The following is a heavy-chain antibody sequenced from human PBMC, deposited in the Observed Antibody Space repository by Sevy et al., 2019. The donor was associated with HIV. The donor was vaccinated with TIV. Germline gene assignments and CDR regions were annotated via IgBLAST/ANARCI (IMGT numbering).Heavy chain of an antibody. Sequence: GGSLRLSCAASGFTFSGSAMHWVRQASGKGLEWVGRIRSKANSYATAYAASVKDRFTISRDYSKNTAYLQMNSLKTEDTAVYYCTRPPTTVVTPNYYYGMDVWGQGTTVTVSS. D-gene: IGHD4-17*01. CDR2: IRSKANSYAT. V-gene: IGHV3-73*01. CDR1: GFTFSGSA. J-gene: IGHJ6*02. CDR3: TRPPTTVVTPNYYYGMDV.